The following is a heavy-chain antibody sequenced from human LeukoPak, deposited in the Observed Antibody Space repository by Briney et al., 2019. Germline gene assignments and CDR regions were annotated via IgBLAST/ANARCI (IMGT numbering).Heavy chain of an antibody. CDR3: AKRGVVIRVILVGFHKEAYYFDS. CDR2: IWYDGSNK. Sequence: GGSLRLSCAASGFTFSSYGMHWVRQAPGKGLEWVAVIWYDGSNKYYADSVKGRFTISRDNSKNTLYLQMNSLRAEDTAVYFCAKRGVVIRVILVGFHKEAYYFDSWGQGALVTVSS. J-gene: IGHJ4*02. D-gene: IGHD3-22*01. CDR1: GFTFSSYG. V-gene: IGHV3-33*06.